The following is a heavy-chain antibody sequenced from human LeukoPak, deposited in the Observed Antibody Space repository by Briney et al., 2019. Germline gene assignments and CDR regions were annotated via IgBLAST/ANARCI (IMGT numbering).Heavy chain of an antibody. CDR3: ARGFLYYFDY. CDR2: IYYSGST. D-gene: IGHD2-21*01. J-gene: IGHJ4*02. CDR1: GGSISSGDYY. Sequence: SETLSLTCTVSGGSISSGDYYWSWLRQPPGKGLEWIGYIYYSGSTYYNPSLKSRVTISVDTSKNQFSLKLSSVTAADTAVYYCARGFLYYFDYWGQGTLVTVSS. V-gene: IGHV4-30-4*01.